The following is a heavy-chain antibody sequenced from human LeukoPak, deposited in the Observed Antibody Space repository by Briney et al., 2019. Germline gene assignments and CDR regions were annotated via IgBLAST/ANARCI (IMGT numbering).Heavy chain of an antibody. D-gene: IGHD3-22*01. J-gene: IGHJ4*02. CDR2: IYSGGST. CDR3: ARGRITMDSSGYIPALYYFDY. Sequence: GGSLRLSCAASGFTVSSIYMSWVRQAPGKGLEWVSVIYSGGSTYYADSVKGRFTISRDNSKNTLYLQMNSLRAADTAVYYCARGRITMDSSGYIPALYYFDYWGQGTLVTVSS. CDR1: GFTVSSIY. V-gene: IGHV3-53*01.